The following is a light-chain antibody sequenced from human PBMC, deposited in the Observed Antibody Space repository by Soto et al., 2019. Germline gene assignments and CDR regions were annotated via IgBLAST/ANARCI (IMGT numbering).Light chain of an antibody. CDR2: WAS. Sequence: DIVMTQSPDSLAVSLGERATINCKSSQSVFSRSNNQNYLAWFQQKPGQTPKMLIFWASTRQSGVPDRFRGSGSETDFTLTINNLLAEDVAVYYGLQYYAGLALSFGGGTQVEIK. CDR3: LQYYAGLALS. J-gene: IGKJ4*01. CDR1: QSVFSRSNNQNY. V-gene: IGKV4-1*01.